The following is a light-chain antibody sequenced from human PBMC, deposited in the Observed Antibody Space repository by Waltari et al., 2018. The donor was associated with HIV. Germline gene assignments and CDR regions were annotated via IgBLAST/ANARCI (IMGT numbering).Light chain of an antibody. CDR3: NSRDSSAKHHWV. CDR2: GKN. Sequence: SSELTQDPAVSVALGQTVRITCPGDSLRSYYATSWYKQKPGQAPVLVIYGKNNRPSGIPDRFSGSSSGNTASLTITGAQAEDEADYYCNSRDSSAKHHWVFGGGTKLTVL. CDR1: SLRSYY. V-gene: IGLV3-19*01. J-gene: IGLJ3*02.